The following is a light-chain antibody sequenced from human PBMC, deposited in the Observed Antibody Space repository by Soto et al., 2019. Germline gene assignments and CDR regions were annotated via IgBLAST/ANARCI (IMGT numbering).Light chain of an antibody. CDR1: SSDVGGYNY. CDR2: DVS. Sequence: QSALTQPRSVSGSPGQSVTISCTGTSSDVGGYNYVSWYQQHPGKAPKLMIYDVSKRPSGVPDRFSGSKSGNTASLTISGLRAEDEADYYCCSYAGSYTLGVFGTGTKVIVL. V-gene: IGLV2-11*01. CDR3: CSYAGSYTLGV. J-gene: IGLJ1*01.